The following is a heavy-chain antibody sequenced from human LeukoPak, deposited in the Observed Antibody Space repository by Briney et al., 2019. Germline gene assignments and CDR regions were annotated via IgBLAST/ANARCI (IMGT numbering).Heavy chain of an antibody. D-gene: IGHD1-26*01. J-gene: IGHJ4*02. CDR1: GGSISSSSYY. CDR2: MYYSGST. V-gene: IGHV4-39*01. Sequence: SETLSLTCTVSGGSISSSSYYWGWIRQPPGKGLEWIGSMYYSGSTYYNPSLKSRVTISVDTSKNQFSLKLSSVTAADTAVYYCARGLSSGIANDYWGQGTLVTVSS. CDR3: ARGLSSGIANDY.